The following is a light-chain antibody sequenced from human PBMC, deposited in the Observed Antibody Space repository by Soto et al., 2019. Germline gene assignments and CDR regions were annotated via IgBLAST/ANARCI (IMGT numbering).Light chain of an antibody. CDR2: GAS. CDR1: QSVSNNY. V-gene: IGKV3-20*01. J-gene: IGKJ5*01. CDR3: QQYGGSPIS. Sequence: EIVLSQTHGTLSLSPGERATLSCRASQSVSNNYLAWYQQKPGQAPRLLIYGASNRATGIPDRFSGSGSGTDFTLTISRLEPEDFALYYCQQYGGSPISFGQGTRLEIK.